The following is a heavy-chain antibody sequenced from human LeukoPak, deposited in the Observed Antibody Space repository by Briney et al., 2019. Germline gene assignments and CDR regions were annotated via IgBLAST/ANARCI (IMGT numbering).Heavy chain of an antibody. CDR1: GGSISSYY. CDR2: IYYSGST. Sequence: SETLSLTCTVSGGSISSYYWSWIRQPPGKGLEWIGYIYYSGSTNYNPSLKSRVTISVDTSKNQFSLKLSSVTAADTAVYYCARGDYKVPTNWFDPWGQGTLVTVSS. V-gene: IGHV4-59*01. D-gene: IGHD4-4*01. CDR3: ARGDYKVPTNWFDP. J-gene: IGHJ5*02.